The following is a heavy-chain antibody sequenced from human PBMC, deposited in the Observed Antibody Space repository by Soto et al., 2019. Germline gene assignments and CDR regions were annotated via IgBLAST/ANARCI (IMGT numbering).Heavy chain of an antibody. CDR3: AKGAARPQPASSDY. CDR1: GFTFSSYG. J-gene: IGHJ4*02. D-gene: IGHD6-25*01. V-gene: IGHV3-30*18. Sequence: PVGSLRLSCAASGFTFSSYGMHWVRQAPGKGLEWVAVISYDGSNKYYADSVKGRFTISRDNSKNTLYLQMNSLRAEDTAVYYCAKGAARPQPASSDYWGQGTLVTVSS. CDR2: ISYDGSNK.